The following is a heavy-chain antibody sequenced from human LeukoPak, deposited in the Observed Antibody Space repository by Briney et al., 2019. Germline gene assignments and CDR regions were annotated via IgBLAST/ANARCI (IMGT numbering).Heavy chain of an antibody. CDR2: IYYSGST. V-gene: IGHV4-39*01. J-gene: IGHJ4*02. Sequence: KPSETLSLTCTVSGGSISSSSPYYWGWIRQPPGKGLEWIGSIYYSGSTYYNPSLKSRVTISVDTSKNQFSLKLSSVTAADTAVYYCARRFVVPAATFDCWGQGTLVTVSS. CDR3: ARRFVVPAATFDC. D-gene: IGHD2-2*01. CDR1: GGSISSSSPYY.